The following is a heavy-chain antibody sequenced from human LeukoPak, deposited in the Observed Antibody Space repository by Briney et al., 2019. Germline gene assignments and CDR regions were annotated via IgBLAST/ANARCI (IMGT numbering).Heavy chain of an antibody. CDR3: ARDLAARPFDY. V-gene: IGHV4-38-2*02. J-gene: IGHJ4*02. CDR2: IYHSGST. Sequence: SETLSLTCTVSGYSISSGYYWGWIRQPPGKGLEWIGSIYHSGSTYYNPSLKSRVTISVDTSKNQFSLKLSSVTAADTAVYYCARDLAARPFDYWGQGTLVTVSS. CDR1: GYSISSGYY. D-gene: IGHD6-6*01.